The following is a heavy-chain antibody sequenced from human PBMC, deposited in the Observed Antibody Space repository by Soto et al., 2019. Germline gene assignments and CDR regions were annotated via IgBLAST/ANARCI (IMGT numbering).Heavy chain of an antibody. V-gene: IGHV4-39*01. CDR3: AGRVGSTIFDS. J-gene: IGHJ4*02. CDR2: IYYSGST. CDR1: GGSISSSNYY. Sequence: QLQLQESGPGLVKPSETLSLTCTVSGGSISSSNYYWGWIRQPPGKGLEWIGNIYYSGSTYYNPSLKSRVTISVDTSKNQFSLKLSSVTAADTAVYYCAGRVGSTIFDSWGQGTLVTVSS. D-gene: IGHD3-3*01.